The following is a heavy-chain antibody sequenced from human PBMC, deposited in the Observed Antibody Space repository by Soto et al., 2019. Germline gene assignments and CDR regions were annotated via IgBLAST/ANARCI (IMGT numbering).Heavy chain of an antibody. CDR2: IHYSGNT. CDR1: GDSISSSSYY. Sequence: SETLSLTCTVSGDSISSSSYYWSWIRQHPGKGLEWIGYIHYSGNTRYNPSLKSRLTISVDTSKNQFSLMLSSLTAADTAVYFCVRARVSYSSTWYRYDYYGMDIWGQGTTVTVSS. D-gene: IGHD6-13*01. J-gene: IGHJ6*02. V-gene: IGHV4-31*03. CDR3: VRARVSYSSTWYRYDYYGMDI.